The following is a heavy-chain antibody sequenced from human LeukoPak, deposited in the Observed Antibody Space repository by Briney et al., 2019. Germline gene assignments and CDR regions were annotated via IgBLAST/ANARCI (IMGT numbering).Heavy chain of an antibody. CDR2: IYSGGST. J-gene: IGHJ4*02. D-gene: IGHD3-3*01. CDR1: GFTVSSNY. Sequence: GGSLRLSCAASGFTVSSNYMSWVRQAPGKGLKWFSVIYSGGSTYYAASAQGRFTISRDNSENAFYVQMHSLRAEDTAVYYCARAPTYGPTIFGVAYYFDYWGQGTLVTVSS. CDR3: ARAPTYGPTIFGVAYYFDY. V-gene: IGHV3-66*02.